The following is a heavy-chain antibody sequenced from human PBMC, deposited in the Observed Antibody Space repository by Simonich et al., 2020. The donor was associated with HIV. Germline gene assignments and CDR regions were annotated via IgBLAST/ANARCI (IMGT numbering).Heavy chain of an antibody. CDR3: ARLTAGGLGEYFQH. J-gene: IGHJ1*01. V-gene: IGHV4-34*01. CDR1: GGSFSGYY. CDR2: INHSGST. D-gene: IGHD6-13*01. Sequence: QVQLQQWGAGLLKPSETLSLTCAVYGGSFSGYYWGWIRQPPGTGLGWIGEINHSGSTNYNPSLKSRVTISVDTSKNQFSLKLSSVTAADTAVYYCARLTAGGLGEYFQHWGQGTLVTVSS.